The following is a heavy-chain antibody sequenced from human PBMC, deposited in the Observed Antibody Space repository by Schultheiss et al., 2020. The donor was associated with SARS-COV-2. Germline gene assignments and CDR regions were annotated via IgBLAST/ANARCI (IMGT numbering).Heavy chain of an antibody. CDR1: GYTFTSYG. CDR2: IIPIFGTA. J-gene: IGHJ4*02. CDR3: ARGRMVRGVIIRHALRY. V-gene: IGHV1-69*05. D-gene: IGHD3-10*01. Sequence: SVKVSCKASGYTFTSYGISWVRQAPGQGLEWMGGIIPIFGTANYAQKFQGRVTITRDMSTSTAYMELSSLRSEDTAVYYCARGRMVRGVIIRHALRYWGQGTLVTVSS.